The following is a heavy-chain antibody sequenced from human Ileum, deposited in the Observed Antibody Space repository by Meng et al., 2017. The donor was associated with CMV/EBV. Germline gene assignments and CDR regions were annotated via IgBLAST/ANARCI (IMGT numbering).Heavy chain of an antibody. CDR3: TRDVTPGGADY. CDR2: VFWLSGVT. J-gene: IGHJ4*02. Sequence: GGSLRLSCVVSGTDFNGHAIHWVRQRPGKGLEWVAGVFWLSGVTGYADFVKGRFTISRDTAKSSLYLQMYSLSDEDTAFYYCTRDVTPGGADYWGQGTLVTVSS. D-gene: IGHD3-16*01. CDR1: GTDFNGHA. V-gene: IGHV3-9*01.